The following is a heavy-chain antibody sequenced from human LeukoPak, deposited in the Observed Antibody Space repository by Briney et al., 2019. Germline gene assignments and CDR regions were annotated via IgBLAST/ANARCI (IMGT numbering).Heavy chain of an antibody. CDR1: GGTFSSYA. V-gene: IGHV1-69*05. Sequence: ASVKVSCKASGGTFSSYAISWVRQAPGQGLEWMGGIIPIFGTANYAQKFQGRVTITTDGSTSTAYMELSSLRSEDTAVYYCARVPANYYDSSGYNNMDVWGKGTTVTVSS. D-gene: IGHD3-22*01. CDR2: IIPIFGTA. J-gene: IGHJ6*03. CDR3: ARVPANYYDSSGYNNMDV.